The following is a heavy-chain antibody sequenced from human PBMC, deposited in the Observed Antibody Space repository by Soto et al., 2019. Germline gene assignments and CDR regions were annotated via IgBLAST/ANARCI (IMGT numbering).Heavy chain of an antibody. CDR3: AVGARIYDSSGYIDY. Sequence: ASVKVSCKASGYTFTSYYMHWVRQAPGQGLEWMGIINPSGGSTSYAQKFQGRVTMTRDTSTSTVYMELSSLRSEDTAVHYCAVGARIYDSSGYIDYWGQGTLVSVSS. D-gene: IGHD3-22*01. J-gene: IGHJ4*02. CDR1: GYTFTSYY. CDR2: INPSGGST. V-gene: IGHV1-46*01.